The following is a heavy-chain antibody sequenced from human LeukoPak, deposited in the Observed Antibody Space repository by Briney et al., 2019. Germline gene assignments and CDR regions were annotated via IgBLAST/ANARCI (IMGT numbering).Heavy chain of an antibody. Sequence: PSETLSLTCTVSGGSISSYYWGWIRQPPGKGLEWIGSIYHSGSTWYNPSLKSRVTISVDTSKNQFSLRLSSVTAADTAVYYCARDWGVSARPGYMDVWGKGTTVTVSS. J-gene: IGHJ6*03. V-gene: IGHV4-39*07. D-gene: IGHD6-6*01. CDR2: IYHSGST. CDR1: GGSISSYY. CDR3: ARDWGVSARPGYMDV.